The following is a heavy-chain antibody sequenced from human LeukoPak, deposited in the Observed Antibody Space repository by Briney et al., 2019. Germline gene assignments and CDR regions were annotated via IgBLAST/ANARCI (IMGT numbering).Heavy chain of an antibody. V-gene: IGHV4-59*01. CDR3: ARSESFVAWVDY. J-gene: IGHJ4*02. CDR2: NHYSATT. CDR1: CGSISSDF. D-gene: IGHD5-12*01. Sequence: SDTLSLTYSVCCGSISSDFWRWIRQPAARVLEWMVYNHYSATTNYNPSLKSQVTMSVDTSNNTFSLQWSCLTAADTAVYYCARSESFVAWVDYWGEGTLVTVSS.